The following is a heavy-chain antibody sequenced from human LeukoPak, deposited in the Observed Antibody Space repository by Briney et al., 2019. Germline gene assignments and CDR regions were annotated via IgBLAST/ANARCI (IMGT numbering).Heavy chain of an antibody. CDR2: INPNSGGT. J-gene: IGHJ5*02. CDR3: ARVAPSGYSSGWYWFDP. V-gene: IGHV1-2*02. D-gene: IGHD6-19*01. Sequence: ASVKVSFKASGYTFTGYYMHWVRQAPGQGLEWMGWINPNSGGTNYAQKFQGRVTMTRDTSISTAYMELSRLRSDDTAVYYCARVAPSGYSSGWYWFDPWGQGTLVTVSS. CDR1: GYTFTGYY.